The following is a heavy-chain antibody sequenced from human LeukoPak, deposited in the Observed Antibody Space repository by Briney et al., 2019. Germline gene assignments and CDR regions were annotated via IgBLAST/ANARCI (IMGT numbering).Heavy chain of an antibody. J-gene: IGHJ1*01. D-gene: IGHD2-15*01. CDR3: ARLPMPCRGGSCFSFQH. V-gene: IGHV3-9*01. CDR2: ISWNTGSI. CDR1: GFTFDDYA. Sequence: PGGSLRLSCAASGFTFDDYAIHWVRQAPGRGLEWVSAISWNTGSIGYADSVKGRFTVSRDDAKNSLFLQMNSLRVEDTAMYHCARLPMPCRGGSCFSFQHWGQGTLVTVSS.